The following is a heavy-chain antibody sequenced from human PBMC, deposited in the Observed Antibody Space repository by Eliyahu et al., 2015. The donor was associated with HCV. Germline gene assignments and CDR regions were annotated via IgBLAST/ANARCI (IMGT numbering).Heavy chain of an antibody. CDR1: GFTFSTYA. D-gene: IGHD2-2*02. V-gene: IGHV3-23*04. CDR3: AKDIYNYFDN. CDR2: MSGSGDST. Sequence: EVQLVESGGGLVQPGGSLRLSCVASGFTFSTYAMSWVRQGPGKGLEWVSVMSGSGDSTYYADSVKGRFTISRDNSKNTLYLQMNSLRAEDTAVYYCAKDIYNYFDNWGQGTLVTVSS. J-gene: IGHJ4*02.